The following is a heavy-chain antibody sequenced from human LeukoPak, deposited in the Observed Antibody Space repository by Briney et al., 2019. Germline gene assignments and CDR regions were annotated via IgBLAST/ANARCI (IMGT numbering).Heavy chain of an antibody. CDR1: GFTFSSYS. Sequence: GGSLRLSCAASGFTFSSYSMNWVRKAPGKGLEWVSSISSSSSYIYYADSVKGRFTISRDNAKNSLYLQMNSLRAEDTAVYYCARDIAAAGTCWFDPWGQGTLVTVSS. J-gene: IGHJ5*02. CDR2: ISSSSSYI. D-gene: IGHD6-13*01. CDR3: ARDIAAAGTCWFDP. V-gene: IGHV3-21*01.